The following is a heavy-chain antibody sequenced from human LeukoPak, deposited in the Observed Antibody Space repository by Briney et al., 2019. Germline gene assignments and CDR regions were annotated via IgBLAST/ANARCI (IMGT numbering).Heavy chain of an antibody. Sequence: GASVKVPCKASGYTFSSYGISWVRQAPGQGLEWMGWISAYNGNTNYAQNLQGRVTMTTDTSTSTAYMELRSLRSDDTAVYYCARDRGSGWFVYWGQGTLVTVSS. CDR2: ISAYNGNT. CDR1: GYTFSSYG. CDR3: ARDRGSGWFVY. D-gene: IGHD6-19*01. J-gene: IGHJ4*02. V-gene: IGHV1-18*01.